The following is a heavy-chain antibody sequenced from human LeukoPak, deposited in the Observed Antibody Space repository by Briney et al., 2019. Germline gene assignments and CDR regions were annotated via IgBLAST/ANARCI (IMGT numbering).Heavy chain of an antibody. V-gene: IGHV3-66*02. Sequence: PGGSLRLSCAASGFTVSSNYMSWVRQAPGEGVEGVSVIYSGGSTYYADSVKGRFTISRDNSKNTLYLQMNSLRAEDTAVYYCASEGGVVIMDMDVWGQGTTVTVSS. J-gene: IGHJ6*02. D-gene: IGHD3-3*01. CDR2: IYSGGST. CDR3: ASEGGVVIMDMDV. CDR1: GFTVSSNY.